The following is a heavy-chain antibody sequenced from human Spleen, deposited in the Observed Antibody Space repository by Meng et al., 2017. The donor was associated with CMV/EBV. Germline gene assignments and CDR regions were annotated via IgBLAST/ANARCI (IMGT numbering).Heavy chain of an antibody. Sequence: VGSGGVLVKLGGSLRLSCAVSGFALRSYWMHWVRQAPGKGLEWVSRIDIDGRDITYADSVKGRFTISRDTAKNMLYLEMNSLRVEDTAVYYCARGLEEYLGWEMGYWGQGTLVTVSS. CDR3: ARGLEEYLGWEMGY. CDR1: GFALRSYW. D-gene: IGHD2/OR15-2a*01. CDR2: IDIDGRDI. V-gene: IGHV3-74*03. J-gene: IGHJ4*02.